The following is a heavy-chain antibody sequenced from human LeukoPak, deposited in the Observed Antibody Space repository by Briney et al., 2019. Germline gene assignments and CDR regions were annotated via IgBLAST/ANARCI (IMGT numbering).Heavy chain of an antibody. CDR1: GGSVRSSSYF. J-gene: IGHJ4*02. V-gene: IGHV4-39*06. CDR3: ASRIVISPTAIGTWFDY. Sequence: SETLSLTFTVSGGSVRSSSYFWGWLRPPPGKGPEWIGSVYYTGATYYNPSLKSRVSISVDTSKNQFTLRLTSVTAADTALYYCASRIVISPTAIGTWFDYWGQGTLVTVSS. D-gene: IGHD2-21*01. CDR2: VYYTGAT.